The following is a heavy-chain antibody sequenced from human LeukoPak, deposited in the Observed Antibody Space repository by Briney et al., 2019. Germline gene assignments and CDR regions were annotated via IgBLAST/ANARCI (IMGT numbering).Heavy chain of an antibody. Sequence: GGSLRLSCAASGFTFSSYGMHWVRQAPGKGLEWVAVIWYDGSNKYYADPVKGRFTISRDNSKNTLYLQMNSLRAEDTAVYYCARDQRDVLLRFGEFDYWGQGTLVTVSS. CDR1: GFTFSSYG. V-gene: IGHV3-33*01. CDR2: IWYDGSNK. D-gene: IGHD3-10*01. J-gene: IGHJ4*02. CDR3: ARDQRDVLLRFGEFDY.